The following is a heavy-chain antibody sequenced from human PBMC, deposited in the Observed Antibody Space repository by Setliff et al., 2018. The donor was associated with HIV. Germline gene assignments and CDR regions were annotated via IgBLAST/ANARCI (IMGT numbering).Heavy chain of an antibody. V-gene: IGHV4-59*08. Sequence: PSETLSLTCTVSGGSISSYYWSWIRQPPGKGLEWIGYIYYSGSTNYNPSLKSRVTISVDTSKNQFSLKLSSVTAADTAVYYCANSLLRGSSYAFDIWGQGTMVTVSS. J-gene: IGHJ3*02. CDR2: IYYSGST. CDR1: GGSISSYY. D-gene: IGHD3-10*01. CDR3: ANSLLRGSSYAFDI.